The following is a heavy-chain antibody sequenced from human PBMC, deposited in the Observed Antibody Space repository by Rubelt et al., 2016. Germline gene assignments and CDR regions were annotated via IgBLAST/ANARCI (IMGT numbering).Heavy chain of an antibody. V-gene: IGHV4-31*03. CDR1: GGSISSGGYY. Sequence: QVQLQESGPGLVKPSQTLSLTCTVSGGSISSGGYYWSWIRQHPGKGLEWLGYIYYSGSTYYNPSLKSRVTCSVDTSKNQSSLKLRSVTAEETAVYYCARTNVLRFLVKNWFDPWGQGTLVTVSS. J-gene: IGHJ5*02. CDR2: IYYSGST. D-gene: IGHD3-3*01. CDR3: ARTNVLRFLVKNWFDP.